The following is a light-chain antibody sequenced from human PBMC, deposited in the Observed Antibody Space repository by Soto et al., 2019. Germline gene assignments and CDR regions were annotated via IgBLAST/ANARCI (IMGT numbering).Light chain of an antibody. Sequence: DIQVTQSPSSLSASVGDRFTITCRAGQNIRSYLNWYQQRPGKPPKLLIPTASPLQSGDPSRFSASGSGTDFTLTISSLQPEDFATYYCQQTYSTLNSFGQGTKLEIK. V-gene: IGKV1-39*01. CDR1: QNIRSY. J-gene: IGKJ2*03. CDR3: QQTYSTLNS. CDR2: TAS.